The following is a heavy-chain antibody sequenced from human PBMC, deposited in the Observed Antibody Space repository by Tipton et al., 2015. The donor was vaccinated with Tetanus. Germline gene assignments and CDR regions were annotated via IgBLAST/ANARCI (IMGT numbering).Heavy chain of an antibody. D-gene: IGHD4-23*01. CDR2: INHSGST. J-gene: IGHJ4*02. V-gene: IGHV4-34*01. Sequence: TLSLTCTVSGGSISSYYWSWIRQPAGKGLEWIGEINHSGSTNYNPSLKSRVTISVDTSKNQFSLKLSSVTAADTAVYYCARGDNYGGIDYWGQGTLVTVSS. CDR1: GGSISSYY. CDR3: ARGDNYGGIDY.